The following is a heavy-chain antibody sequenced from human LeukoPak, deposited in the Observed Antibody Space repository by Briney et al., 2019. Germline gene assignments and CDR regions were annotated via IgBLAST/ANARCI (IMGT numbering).Heavy chain of an antibody. J-gene: IGHJ6*02. CDR1: GGSISSYY. V-gene: IGHV4-59*08. CDR3: AGLGMATTYYYYGMDV. D-gene: IGHD5-24*01. Sequence: SETLSLTCTVSGGSISSYYWSWIRQPPGKRLEWVGYIYYSGSTNYNPSLKSRVTISVDTSKNQFSLKLSSVTAADTAVYYCAGLGMATTYYYYGMDVWGQGTTVTVSS. CDR2: IYYSGST.